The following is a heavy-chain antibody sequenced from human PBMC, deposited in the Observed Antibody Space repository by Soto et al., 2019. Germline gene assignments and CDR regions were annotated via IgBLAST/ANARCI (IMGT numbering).Heavy chain of an antibody. V-gene: IGHV1-69*12. CDR1: GGTFSSYA. CDR2: IIPIFGTA. Sequence: QVQLVQSGAEVKKPGSSVKVSCKASGGTFSSYAISWVRQAPGQGLEWMGGIIPIFGTANYAQKFQGRVTITEDESTSTAYMELSSLRSEDTAVYYCATRIDYGDYDGVRGMDVWGQGTTVTVSS. CDR3: ATRIDYGDYDGVRGMDV. J-gene: IGHJ6*02. D-gene: IGHD4-17*01.